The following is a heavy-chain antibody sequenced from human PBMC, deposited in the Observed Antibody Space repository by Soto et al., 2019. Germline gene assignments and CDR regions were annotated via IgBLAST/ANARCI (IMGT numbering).Heavy chain of an antibody. J-gene: IGHJ6*02. D-gene: IGHD2-2*01. CDR3: ARQGRNTRVVLIKHYATDF. CDR2: IDDSGST. Sequence: PSETLSLTCTVSSGTISSRSHYWAWIRQPPGKGLEWIGVIDDSGSTHYSESLKSRVTISVDTSKNQFSLKVSSVTATDTAVYYCARQGRNTRVVLIKHYATDFWGQGTPVTVSS. V-gene: IGHV4-39*01. CDR1: SGTISSRSHY.